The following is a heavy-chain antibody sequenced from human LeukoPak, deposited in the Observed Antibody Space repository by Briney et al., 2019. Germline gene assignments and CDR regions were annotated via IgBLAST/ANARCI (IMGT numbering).Heavy chain of an antibody. CDR2: IWYDGSKK. Sequence: GGSLRLSCAASGFTFSDYGIHWVRQAPGQGLEWVALIWYDGSKKYYADSVKGRFTISRDNTMNTLYLQLNSLRADDTAVYYCARAHSSSSTFDLWGQGTLVTVSS. J-gene: IGHJ4*02. V-gene: IGHV3-33*01. CDR3: ARAHSSSSTFDL. CDR1: GFTFSDYG. D-gene: IGHD6-6*01.